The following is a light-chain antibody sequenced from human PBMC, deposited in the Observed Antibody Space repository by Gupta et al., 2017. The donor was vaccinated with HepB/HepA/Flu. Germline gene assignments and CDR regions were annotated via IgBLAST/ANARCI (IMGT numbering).Light chain of an antibody. CDR2: RNN. J-gene: IGLJ3*02. V-gene: IGLV10-54*04. Sequence: QAGLTQPPSVSKGLRQTATLTCTGNSNNVGDQGASWLQPHQGHPPKLLSYRNNNRPSGISGRFSASRAGNTASLTITGLQPEDEADYYCSAWDSSLSAWVFGGGTKLTVL. CDR3: SAWDSSLSAWV. CDR1: SNNVGDQG.